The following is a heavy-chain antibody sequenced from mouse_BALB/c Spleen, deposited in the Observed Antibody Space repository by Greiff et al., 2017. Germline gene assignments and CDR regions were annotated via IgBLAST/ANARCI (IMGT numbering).Heavy chain of an antibody. CDR3: AREDYGSRALSAY. V-gene: IGHV2-9*02. CDR2: IWAGGST. Sequence: QVQLKESGPGLVAPSQSLSITCTVSGFSLTSYGVHWVRQPPGKGLEWLGVIWAGGSTNYNSALMSRLSISKDNSKSQVFLKMNSLQTDDTAMYYCAREDYGSRALSAYWGQGTLVTVSA. CDR1: GFSLTSYG. J-gene: IGHJ3*01. D-gene: IGHD1-1*01.